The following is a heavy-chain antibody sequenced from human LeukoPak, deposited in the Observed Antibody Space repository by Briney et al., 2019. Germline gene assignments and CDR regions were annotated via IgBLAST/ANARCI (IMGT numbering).Heavy chain of an antibody. CDR1: GCTFAGYY. Sequence: ASVKVSCKASGCTFAGYYMHWVRQAPGQGLEWMGWINPNSGGTNYAQKFQGRVTMTRDTSISTAYMELSRLRSDDTAVYYCARDPLLRFLEWSPKYYFDYWGQGTLVTVSS. CDR3: ARDPLLRFLEWSPKYYFDY. V-gene: IGHV1-2*02. CDR2: INPNSGGT. D-gene: IGHD3-3*01. J-gene: IGHJ4*02.